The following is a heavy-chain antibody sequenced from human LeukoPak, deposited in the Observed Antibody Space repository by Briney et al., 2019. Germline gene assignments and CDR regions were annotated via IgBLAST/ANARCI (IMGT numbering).Heavy chain of an antibody. CDR3: ARGDRPREIPPLIRKKNAFDI. J-gene: IGHJ3*02. D-gene: IGHD2-8*01. CDR1: GGSISSSSYY. Sequence: SETLSLTCTVSGGSISSSSYYWGWIRQPPGKGLEWIGSIYYSGSTYYNPSLKSRVTMSVDTSKNQFSLKLSSVTAADTAVYYCARGDRPREIPPLIRKKNAFDIWGQGTMVTVSS. CDR2: IYYSGST. V-gene: IGHV4-39*01.